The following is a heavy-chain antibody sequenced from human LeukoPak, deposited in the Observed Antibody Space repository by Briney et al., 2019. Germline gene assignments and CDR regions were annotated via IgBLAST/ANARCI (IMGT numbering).Heavy chain of an antibody. CDR2: ISGSDRTT. Sequence: GGSLRLSCAASGFTFSRFAMSWVRQAPGKGLEWVSSISGSDRTTYYADSVKGRFTISRDNSKNILYLQMNSPRADDTAVYYCAKDGNYFDSSGYLIPFDYWGQGTLVTASS. D-gene: IGHD3-22*01. V-gene: IGHV3-23*01. CDR3: AKDGNYFDSSGYLIPFDY. J-gene: IGHJ4*02. CDR1: GFTFSRFA.